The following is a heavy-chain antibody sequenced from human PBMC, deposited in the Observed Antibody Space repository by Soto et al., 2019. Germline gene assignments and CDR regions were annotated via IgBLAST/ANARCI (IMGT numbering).Heavy chain of an antibody. D-gene: IGHD5-12*01. Sequence: QVQLVQSGAEVKKPGSSVKVSCKASGGTFSSYAISWVRQAPGPGLEWMGWFIPIFGTAYYAQKFPGRVTINADESTNTAYIDLSSLRSEDTAVDYCAKDREGVGYSGYVHHWFYPWGQGTLVTVSS. CDR1: GGTFSSYA. J-gene: IGHJ5*02. V-gene: IGHV1-69*01. CDR2: FIPIFGTA. CDR3: AKDREGVGYSGYVHHWFYP.